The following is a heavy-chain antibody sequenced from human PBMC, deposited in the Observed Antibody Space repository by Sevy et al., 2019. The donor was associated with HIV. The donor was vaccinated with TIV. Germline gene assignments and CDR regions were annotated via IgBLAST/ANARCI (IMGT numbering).Heavy chain of an antibody. CDR3: AREENRELGTIPLDS. CDR1: GFTFSHHN. CDR2: ISKSGSTT. J-gene: IGHJ4*02. Sequence: GGSLRLSCAASGFTFSHHNMNWVRQAPGKGLEWISYISKSGSTTYFADSVKGRFTISRDNAKSSLFLEMHSLTDEGTAVYYCAREENRELGTIPLDSWGRGIQVTVSS. V-gene: IGHV3-48*02. D-gene: IGHD7-27*01.